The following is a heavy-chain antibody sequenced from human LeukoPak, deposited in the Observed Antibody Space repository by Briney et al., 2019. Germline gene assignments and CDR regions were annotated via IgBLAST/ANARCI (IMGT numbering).Heavy chain of an antibody. CDR2: ISTNNGQT. Sequence: ASVKVSCKASGYTLTSHGVSWVRQAPGQGLEWMGWISTNNGQTNFAHKYQGRLTMTTDTSTSTVYMELRSLRSDDTALYYCARDLGYCSGATCHRYWFDPWGQGTLVTVSS. V-gene: IGHV1-18*01. D-gene: IGHD2-15*01. CDR1: GYTLTSHG. J-gene: IGHJ5*02. CDR3: ARDLGYCSGATCHRYWFDP.